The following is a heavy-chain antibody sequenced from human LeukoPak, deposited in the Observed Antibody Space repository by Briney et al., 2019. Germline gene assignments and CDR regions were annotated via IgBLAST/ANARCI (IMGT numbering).Heavy chain of an antibody. CDR2: INSNSGGT. CDR3: ARRTGDGAFDI. CDR1: GYTFTGYY. Sequence: ASVKVSCKASGYTFTGYYIHWVRQAPGQGLEWMGWINSNSGGTKYAQKFQGRVTMTRDTSVSTAYMELSGLTPDETAVYYCARRTGDGAFDIWGQGTVVTVSS. D-gene: IGHD7-27*01. V-gene: IGHV1-2*02. J-gene: IGHJ3*02.